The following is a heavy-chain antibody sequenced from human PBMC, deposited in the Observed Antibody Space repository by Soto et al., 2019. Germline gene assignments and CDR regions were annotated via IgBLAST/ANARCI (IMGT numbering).Heavy chain of an antibody. CDR2: IYHSGST. D-gene: IGHD3-3*01. CDR3: ARRGIKIFGVDEKWFDP. V-gene: IGHV4-30-2*01. Sequence: PSETLSLTCAVSGGSISSGGYSWSWIRQPPGKGLEWIGYIYHSGSTYYNPSLKGRVTISVDRSKNQFSLKLSSVTAADTAVYYCARRGIKIFGVDEKWFDPWGQGTLVTVSS. CDR1: GGSISSGGYS. J-gene: IGHJ5*02.